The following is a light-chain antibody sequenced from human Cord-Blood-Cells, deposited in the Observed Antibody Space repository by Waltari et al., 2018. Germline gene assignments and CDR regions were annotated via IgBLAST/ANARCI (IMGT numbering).Light chain of an antibody. CDR3: SSYTSSSTLV. J-gene: IGLJ3*02. V-gene: IGLV2-14*01. Sequence: QSALPQPAPVYGPPGQSITISCTGTSSDVVGYHYVSWYQQHPGKAPKLMFYDVSNRPSGVSNRFSGSKSGNTASLTISGLQAEDEADYYCSSYTSSSTLVFGGGTKLTVL. CDR2: DVS. CDR1: SSDVVGYHY.